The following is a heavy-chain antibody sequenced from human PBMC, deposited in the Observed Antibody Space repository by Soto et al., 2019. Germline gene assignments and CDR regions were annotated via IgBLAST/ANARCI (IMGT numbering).Heavy chain of an antibody. J-gene: IGHJ6*02. CDR2: IWHDGNNK. Sequence: GGSLRLSCAASGFTFSNYGMHWVRQAPGKGLEWVAIIWHDGNNKYYADSVRGQFIISRDSSKNRLYLQMTSLRAEDTAVYYCASDLVGASDSYGLDVWGQGTPVTVSS. D-gene: IGHD1-26*01. CDR3: ASDLVGASDSYGLDV. CDR1: GFTFSNYG. V-gene: IGHV3-33*01.